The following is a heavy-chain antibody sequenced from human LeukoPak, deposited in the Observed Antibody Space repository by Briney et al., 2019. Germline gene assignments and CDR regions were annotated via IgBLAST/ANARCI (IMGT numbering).Heavy chain of an antibody. CDR1: GFTFSSSS. Sequence: GGSLRLSCAASGFTFSSSSISWVRQAPGKGLEWASAITDAVGSTHYADPVKGRFTISSDNSKNTVYLQMNSLRPEDMAVYYCAKEIFSGLLYIDYWGQGTLVTVSS. J-gene: IGHJ4*02. D-gene: IGHD5-12*01. CDR3: AKEIFSGLLYIDY. CDR2: ITDAVGST. V-gene: IGHV3-23*01.